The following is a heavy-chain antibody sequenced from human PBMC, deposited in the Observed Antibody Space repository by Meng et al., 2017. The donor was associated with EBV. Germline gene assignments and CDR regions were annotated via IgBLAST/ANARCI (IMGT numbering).Heavy chain of an antibody. J-gene: IGHJ4*02. Sequence: VRSGGDLFKPRGSLRLSCAASGFIFSDSYMSWIRQTPGKGLEWISYISNSGTTIKYADSVKGRFTISRDNAKNSLYLQMNSLRADDTAVYYCARGSGRWTFDYWGQGTLVTVSS. V-gene: IGHV3-11*01. CDR3: ARGSGRWTFDY. CDR1: GFIFSDSY. CDR2: ISNSGTTI. D-gene: IGHD1-26*01.